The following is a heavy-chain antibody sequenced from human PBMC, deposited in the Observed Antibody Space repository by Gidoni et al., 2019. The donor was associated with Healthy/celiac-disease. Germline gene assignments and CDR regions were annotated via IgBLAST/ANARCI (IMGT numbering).Heavy chain of an antibody. CDR2: ISWEGGST. V-gene: IGHV3-43*01. Sequence: EVQLVAPGGVVVQPGGSLSLSCAASGFTFDDYTMHWVRQAPGKGLEWVSLISWEGGSTYYADSVKGRFTISRDNSKNSLYLQMNSLRTEDTALYYCAKAGGGESWLDPWGQGTLVTVSS. CDR3: AKAGGGESWLDP. D-gene: IGHD3-10*01. J-gene: IGHJ5*02. CDR1: GFTFDDYT.